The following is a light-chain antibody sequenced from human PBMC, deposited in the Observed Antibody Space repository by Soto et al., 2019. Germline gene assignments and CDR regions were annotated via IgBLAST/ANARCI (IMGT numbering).Light chain of an antibody. CDR2: VNSDGYH. J-gene: IGLJ2*01. V-gene: IGLV4-69*01. CDR3: QTWGTGIRVV. CDR1: RGHTTST. Sequence: QLVLTQSPSASASLGASVKLTCTLSRGHTTSTIAWHQQQPEKGPRFLMKVNSDGYHSKGDGIPDRFSGSSSGAERYLTISGLQSEDEADYYCQTWGTGIRVVFGGGTKLTVL.